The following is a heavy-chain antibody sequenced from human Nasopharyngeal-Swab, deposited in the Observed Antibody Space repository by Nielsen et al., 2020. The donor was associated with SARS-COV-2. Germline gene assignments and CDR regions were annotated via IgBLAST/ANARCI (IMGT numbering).Heavy chain of an antibody. V-gene: IGHV1-46*01. J-gene: IGHJ4*02. D-gene: IGHD2-8*02. CDR2: INPSGGST. CDR1: GYTFTSYY. CDR3: ARDLQVQGVLDY. Sequence: ASVKVSCKASGYTFTSYYMHWVRQAPGQGLEWMGIINPSGGSTSYAQKFQGRVTMTRYTSTSTVYMELSSLRSEDTAVYYCARDLQVQGVLDYWGQGTLVTVSS.